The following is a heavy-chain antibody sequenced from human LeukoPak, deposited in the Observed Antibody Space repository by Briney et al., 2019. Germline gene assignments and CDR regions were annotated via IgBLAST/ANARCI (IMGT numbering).Heavy chain of an antibody. Sequence: GGSLRLSCAASGFTFDDYGMSWVRQAPGKGLEWVSGINWNGGSTGYADSVKGRFTISRDNAKNPLYLQMNSLRAEDTALYYCARARAAAFFDYWGQGTLVTVSS. CDR2: INWNGGST. CDR1: GFTFDDYG. J-gene: IGHJ4*02. CDR3: ARARAAAFFDY. V-gene: IGHV3-20*04. D-gene: IGHD2-15*01.